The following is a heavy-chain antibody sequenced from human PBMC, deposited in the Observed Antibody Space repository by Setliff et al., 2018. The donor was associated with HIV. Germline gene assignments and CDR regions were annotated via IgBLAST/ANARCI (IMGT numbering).Heavy chain of an antibody. CDR1: GYTFTSYY. J-gene: IGHJ4*02. CDR3: ARQLSNSFDY. D-gene: IGHD1-1*01. V-gene: IGHV1-46*01. CDR2: INPSGGGT. Sequence: ASVKVSCKASGYTFTSYYMHWVRRAPGQGLEWMGIINPSGGGTTYARKFQGRVTVTRDTSTTTVYMELGGLRSDDTAVYFCARQLSNSFDYWGQGTLVTVSS.